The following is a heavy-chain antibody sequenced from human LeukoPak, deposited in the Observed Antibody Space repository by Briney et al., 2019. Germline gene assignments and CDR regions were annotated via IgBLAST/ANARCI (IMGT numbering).Heavy chain of an antibody. D-gene: IGHD6-19*01. J-gene: IGHJ5*01. V-gene: IGHV1-69*01. Sequence: SVKVSCKASGGTFSSYAISWVRQAPGQGLEWMGGIIPIFGTANYAQKFQGRVTITADESTSTAYMELSSLRSEDTAVYYCARGGTHSSGWFDYWGQGTLVTVSS. CDR2: IIPIFGTA. CDR3: ARGGTHSSGWFDY. CDR1: GGTFSSYA.